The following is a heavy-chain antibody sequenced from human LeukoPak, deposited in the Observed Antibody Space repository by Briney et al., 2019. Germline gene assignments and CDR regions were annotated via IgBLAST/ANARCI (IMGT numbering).Heavy chain of an antibody. CDR2: INYRGTT. D-gene: IGHD2-2*01. CDR1: GGSISSGGYY. J-gene: IGHJ4*02. V-gene: IGHV4-31*03. Sequence: SETLSLTCTVSGGSISSGGYYWSWIRQHPGKGLEWIGYINYRGTTYYNPSLKSRVTISGDTSKNQFSLKLSSVTAADTAVYYCARDGGIAAAMSLDYWGQGTLVTVSS. CDR3: ARDGGIAAAMSLDY.